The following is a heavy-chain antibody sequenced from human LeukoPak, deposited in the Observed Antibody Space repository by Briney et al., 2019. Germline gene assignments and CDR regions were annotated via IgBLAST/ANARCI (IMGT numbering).Heavy chain of an antibody. D-gene: IGHD1-26*01. CDR2: IYYIGST. V-gene: IGHV4-59*11. Sequence: SETLSLTCTVSGVSLSSHFWTWIRQPPGKGLEWIASIYYIGSTKYNTSLMSRVPISLDKSQNQVSLGLTYVHAADTALDYCERAREQWEPGDRYYFDQWGQGTLVTVSS. J-gene: IGHJ4*02. CDR1: GVSLSSHF. CDR3: ERAREQWEPGDRYYFDQ.